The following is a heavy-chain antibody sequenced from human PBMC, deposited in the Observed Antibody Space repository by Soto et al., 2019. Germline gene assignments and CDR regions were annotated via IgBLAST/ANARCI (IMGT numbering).Heavy chain of an antibody. D-gene: IGHD2-2*01. CDR3: ARGGIVVVPAAIRRFDP. CDR1: GGSFSGYY. Sequence: QVQLQQWGAGLLKPSETLSLTCAVYGGSFSGYYWSWIRQPPGKGLEWIGEINHSGSTNYNPSLRSRVTISVDTSNNQFSLKLSSVTAADTAVYYCARGGIVVVPAAIRRFDPWGQGTLVTVSS. V-gene: IGHV4-34*01. J-gene: IGHJ5*02. CDR2: INHSGST.